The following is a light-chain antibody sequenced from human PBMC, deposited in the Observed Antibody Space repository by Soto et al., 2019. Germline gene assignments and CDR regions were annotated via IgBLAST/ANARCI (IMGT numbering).Light chain of an antibody. CDR1: QGIDNY. V-gene: IGKV1-17*03. CDR3: LQHRSYPLT. J-gene: IGKJ4*01. Sequence: DIQMTQSPSAMSASVGDRVTITCRASQGIDNYLAWFQQKPGKVPQRLIYAASTLQSGVPSRFSGSGSGTEFTLTISSLQPVDFATYYCLQHRSYPLTFGGGTKVDIK. CDR2: AAS.